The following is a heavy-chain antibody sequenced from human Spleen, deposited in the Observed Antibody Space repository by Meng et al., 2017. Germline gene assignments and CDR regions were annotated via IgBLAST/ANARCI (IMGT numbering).Heavy chain of an antibody. V-gene: IGHV1-2*06. Sequence: ASVKVSCKASGYTFTGYYIHWVRQAPGQGLEWMGRLNPNSGDTSSAQKFQGRVTMTRDKSISTAYMELSRLRSDDTAMYYCARDEDISAAGKLFGDYWGQGTLVTVSS. CDR3: ARDEDISAAGKLFGDY. J-gene: IGHJ4*02. CDR2: LNPNSGDT. CDR1: GYTFTGYY. D-gene: IGHD6-13*01.